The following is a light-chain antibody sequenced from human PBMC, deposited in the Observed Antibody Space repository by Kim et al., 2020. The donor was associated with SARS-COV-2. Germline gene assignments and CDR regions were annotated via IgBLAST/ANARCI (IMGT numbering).Light chain of an antibody. CDR2: GAS. CDR1: QSITSAY. J-gene: IGKJ4*01. V-gene: IGKV3-20*01. Sequence: PGEKATLSCRASQSITSAYLAWYQHKPGQAPRLLIYGASSRATGIADRFSGSGSGTDFTLTISRLEPEDYAVDYCQQYSASRGTFGGGTKVDIK. CDR3: QQYSASRGT.